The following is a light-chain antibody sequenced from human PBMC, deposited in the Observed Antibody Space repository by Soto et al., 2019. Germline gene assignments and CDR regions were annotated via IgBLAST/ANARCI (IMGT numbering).Light chain of an antibody. CDR1: QTISSW. CDR3: QHYNSYSEA. CDR2: KAS. V-gene: IGKV1-5*03. J-gene: IGKJ1*01. Sequence: DIQMTQSPSTLSGSVGDRVTITCRASQTISSWLAWYQQKPGKAPKLLIYKASTLKSGVPSRFSGSGYGKELTLTISRLQPDDFATYYCQHYNSYSEAVGQGTKVEIK.